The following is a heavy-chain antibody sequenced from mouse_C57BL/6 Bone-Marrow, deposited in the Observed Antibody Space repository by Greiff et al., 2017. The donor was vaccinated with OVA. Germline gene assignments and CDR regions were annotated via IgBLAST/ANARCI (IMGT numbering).Heavy chain of an antibody. D-gene: IGHD1-1*01. CDR2: INPSTGGT. CDR3: ANSPYYYGSSHWYFDV. CDR1: GYSFTGYY. V-gene: IGHV1-42*01. J-gene: IGHJ1*03. Sequence: EVKLQQSGPELVKPGASVKISCKASGYSFTGYYMNWVKQSPEKSLEWIGEINPSTGGTTYNQKFKAKATLTVDKSSSTAYMQLKSLTSEDSAVYYCANSPYYYGSSHWYFDVWGTGTTVTVSS.